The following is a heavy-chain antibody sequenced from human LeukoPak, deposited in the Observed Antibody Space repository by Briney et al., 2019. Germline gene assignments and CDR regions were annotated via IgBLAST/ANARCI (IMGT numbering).Heavy chain of an antibody. D-gene: IGHD6-13*01. CDR2: IIPIFGTA. J-gene: IGHJ3*02. CDR1: GGTFSSYA. Sequence: SVKVSCKASGGTFSSYAISWVRQAPGQGLEWMGRIIPIFGTANYAQKFQGRVTVTTDESTSTAYMELSSLRSEDTAVYYCALRQPDAFDIWGPGTMVTVSS. V-gene: IGHV1-69*05. CDR3: ALRQPDAFDI.